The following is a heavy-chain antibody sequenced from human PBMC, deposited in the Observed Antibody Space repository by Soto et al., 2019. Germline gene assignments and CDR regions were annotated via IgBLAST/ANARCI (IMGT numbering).Heavy chain of an antibody. Sequence: GGSLRLSCAASGFTFSSYGMHWVRQAPGKGLEWVAVIWYDGSNKYYADSVKGRFTISRDNSKNTLYLQMNSLRAEDTAVYYCARDRQQQLVNELDYWGQGTLVTVSS. CDR2: IWYDGSNK. V-gene: IGHV3-33*01. D-gene: IGHD6-13*01. CDR3: ARDRQQQLVNELDY. J-gene: IGHJ4*02. CDR1: GFTFSSYG.